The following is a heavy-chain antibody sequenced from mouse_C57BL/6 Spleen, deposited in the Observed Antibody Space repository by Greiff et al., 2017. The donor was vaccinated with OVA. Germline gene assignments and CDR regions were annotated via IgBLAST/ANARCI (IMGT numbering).Heavy chain of an antibody. CDR1: GYSFTGYY. J-gene: IGHJ2*01. D-gene: IGHD1-1*01. Sequence: VQLKESGPELVKPGASVKISCKASGYSFTGYYMNWVKQSPEKSLEWIGEINPSTGGTTYNQKFKAKATLTVDKSSSTAYMQLKSLTSEDSAVYYCARLYGSTDYWGQGTTLTVSS. CDR2: INPSTGGT. V-gene: IGHV1-42*01. CDR3: ARLYGSTDY.